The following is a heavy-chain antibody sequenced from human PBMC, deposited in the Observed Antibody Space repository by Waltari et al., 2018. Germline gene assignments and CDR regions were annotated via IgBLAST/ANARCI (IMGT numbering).Heavy chain of an antibody. Sequence: QGHLREPGPGLVKPSGPCSSTALALGAPTAGSNGWSWSGHPPGKGRGWIGEIYHSGSTNYNPSLKSRVTISVDKSKNQFSLKLSSVTAADTAVYYCARGLKYGSGSYGVDYWGQGTLVTVSS. D-gene: IGHD3-10*01. CDR1: GAPTAGSNG. CDR3: ARGLKYGSGSYGVDY. V-gene: IGHV4-4*02. CDR2: IYHSGST. J-gene: IGHJ4*02.